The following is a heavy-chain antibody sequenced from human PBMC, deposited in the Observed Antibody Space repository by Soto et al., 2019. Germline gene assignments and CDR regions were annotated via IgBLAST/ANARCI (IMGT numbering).Heavy chain of an antibody. CDR2: INHSGST. CDR3: ARGLLYDYIWGSYRSGPNWFDP. J-gene: IGHJ5*02. Sequence: QVQLQQWGAGLLKPSETLSLTCAVYGGSFSGYYWSWIRQPPEKGLEWIGEINHSGSTNYNPSLKSRVTISVDTSKNQFSLKLSSVTAADTAVYYCARGLLYDYIWGSYRSGPNWFDPWGQGTLVTVSS. D-gene: IGHD3-16*02. V-gene: IGHV4-34*01. CDR1: GGSFSGYY.